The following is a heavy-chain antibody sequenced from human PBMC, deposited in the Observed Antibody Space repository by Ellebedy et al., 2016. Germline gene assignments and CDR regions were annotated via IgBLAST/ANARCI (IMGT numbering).Heavy chain of an antibody. CDR2: VFHTGTT. D-gene: IGHD6-19*01. V-gene: IGHV4-59*02. CDR3: SKWNGGWYAFEV. Sequence: SETLSLTCNVSGGSVSSDYWNWIRRHPGKGLEWIGYVFHTGTTNYNTSLKSRVTMSVDTSKSQFSLRLTSVTAADTAVYYCSKWNGGWYAFEVWGQGTMVTVSS. J-gene: IGHJ3*01. CDR1: GGSVSSDY.